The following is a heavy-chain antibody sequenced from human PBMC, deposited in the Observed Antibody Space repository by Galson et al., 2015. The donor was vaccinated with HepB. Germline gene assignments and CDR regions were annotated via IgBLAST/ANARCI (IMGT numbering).Heavy chain of an antibody. V-gene: IGHV3-33*01. D-gene: IGHD6-19*01. CDR1: GFTFSGFG. Sequence: SLRLSCAASGFTFSGFGMHWVRQAPGKGLQWVALIWANGSKQHYADSVKGRFTISRDNSENTLFLQMNSLRAEDSEVYYCVREVASGWYYFDYWGQGTLVTVSS. CDR3: VREVASGWYYFDY. J-gene: IGHJ4*02. CDR2: IWANGSKQ.